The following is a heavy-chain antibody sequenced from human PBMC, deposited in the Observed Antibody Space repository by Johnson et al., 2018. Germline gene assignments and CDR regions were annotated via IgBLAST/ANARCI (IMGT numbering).Heavy chain of an antibody. V-gene: IGHV4-59*01. CDR1: GGSISSYY. Sequence: QVQLQESGPGLVKPSETLSLTCTVSGGSISSYYWSWIRQPPGKGLEWIGYIYYSGSTNYNPSLKSRVTISVDTSKNQFSLKLSSVTAADTAVYYCGRGDDHDYYYYYMDVWGKGTTVTVSS. D-gene: IGHD1-14*01. CDR2: IYYSGST. CDR3: GRGDDHDYYYYYMDV. J-gene: IGHJ6*03.